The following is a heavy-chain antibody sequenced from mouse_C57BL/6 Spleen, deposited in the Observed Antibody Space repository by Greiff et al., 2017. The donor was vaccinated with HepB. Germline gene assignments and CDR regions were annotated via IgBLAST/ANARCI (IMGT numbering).Heavy chain of an antibody. CDR1: GYTFTDYY. D-gene: IGHD1-1*01. CDR2: IFPGSGST. J-gene: IGHJ3*01. CDR3: ARRIYYGSSPFAY. Sequence: VQLQQSGPELVKPGASVKISCKASGYTFTDYYINWVKQRPGQGLEWIGWIFPGSGSTYYNERFKGKATLTVDNSSSTAYMLLSSLTSEDSAVYFCARRIYYGSSPFAYWGQGTLVTVSA. V-gene: IGHV1-75*01.